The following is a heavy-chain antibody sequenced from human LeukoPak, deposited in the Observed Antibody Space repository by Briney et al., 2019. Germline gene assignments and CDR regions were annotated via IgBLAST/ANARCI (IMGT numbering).Heavy chain of an antibody. CDR1: GYTFTSYD. V-gene: IGHV1-8*01. Sequence: GASVKVSCKASGYTFTSYDINWVRQATGQGLEWMGWMNANSGNTGYAQKFQGRVTMTRNTSISTAYMELSGLKSEDTAVYYCARGTLGYSGYHTNYWGQGTLVIVSS. J-gene: IGHJ4*02. CDR3: ARGTLGYSGYHTNY. D-gene: IGHD5-12*01. CDR2: MNANSGNT.